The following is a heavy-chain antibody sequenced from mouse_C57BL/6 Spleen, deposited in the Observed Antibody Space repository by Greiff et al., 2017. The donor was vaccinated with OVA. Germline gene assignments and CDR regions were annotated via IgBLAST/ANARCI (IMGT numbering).Heavy chain of an antibody. V-gene: IGHV5-16*01. D-gene: IGHD2-3*01. CDR3: ARDGYYRYWYFDV. J-gene: IGHJ1*03. CDR2: INYDGSST. Sequence: DVKLVESEGGLVQPGRSMKLSCTASGFTFSDYYMAWVRQVPEKGLEWVANINYDGSSTYYLDSLKSRFIISRDNAKNILYLQMSSLKSEETATYYCARDGYYRYWYFDVWGTGTTVTVTS. CDR1: GFTFSDYY.